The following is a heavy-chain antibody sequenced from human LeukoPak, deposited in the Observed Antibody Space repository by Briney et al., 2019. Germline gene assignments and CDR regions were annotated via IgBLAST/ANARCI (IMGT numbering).Heavy chain of an antibody. Sequence: GGSLRLSCAASGFTFSSYEMSWVRQAAGKGLEWISYISGSGSTIYYADSVKGRFTISRDNAKSSLYPQMNSLRVEDTAVYYCAKIVSTGDYWGQGTLVTVSS. CDR2: ISGSGSTI. CDR3: AKIVSTGDY. J-gene: IGHJ4*02. D-gene: IGHD1-14*01. V-gene: IGHV3-48*03. CDR1: GFTFSSYE.